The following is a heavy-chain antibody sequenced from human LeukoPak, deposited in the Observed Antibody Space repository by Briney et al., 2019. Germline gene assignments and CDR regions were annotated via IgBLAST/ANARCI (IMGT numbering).Heavy chain of an antibody. D-gene: IGHD2-21*02. CDR3: AGDWRYGDNNWFDP. CDR1: GGSISSGDYY. J-gene: IGHJ5*02. CDR2: IYNGGST. V-gene: IGHV4-61*02. Sequence: SETLSLTCTVSGGSISSGDYYWTWIRQPAGKGLEWIGRIYNGGSTKYNPSLKSRVTISIDTSKNQFSLKLTSVTAADTAVYYCAGDWRYGDNNWFDPWGQGTLVTVSS.